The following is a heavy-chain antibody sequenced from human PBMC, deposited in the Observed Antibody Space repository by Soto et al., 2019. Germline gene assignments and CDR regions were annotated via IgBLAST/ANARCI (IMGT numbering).Heavy chain of an antibody. V-gene: IGHV3-23*01. CDR1: GFTFSSYA. D-gene: IGHD3-16*02. J-gene: IGHJ3*02. CDR2: ISGSGGST. Sequence: PGGSLRLSCAASGFTFSSYAMSWVRQAPGKGLEWVSAISGSGGSTYYADSVKGRFTISRDNSKNTLYLQMNSLRAEDTAVYYCANLEGYYDYIWGSYRYTPTQHDAFDIWGQGTMVTVS. CDR3: ANLEGYYDYIWGSYRYTPTQHDAFDI.